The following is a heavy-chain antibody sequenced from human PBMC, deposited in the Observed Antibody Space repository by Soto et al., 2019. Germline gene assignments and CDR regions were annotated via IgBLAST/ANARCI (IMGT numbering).Heavy chain of an antibody. D-gene: IGHD2-2*01. CDR1: GGTFSSYA. Sequence: QVQLVQSGAEVKKPGSSVKVSCKASGGTFSSYAISWVRQAPGQGLEWIGGIIPISGTANYAQKFQGRVTITADESTSTAYMELSSLRSEDTAVYYCARSQGSSTSLEIYYYYYYGMDVWGQGTTVTVSS. J-gene: IGHJ6*02. CDR2: IIPISGTA. V-gene: IGHV1-69*01. CDR3: ARSQGSSTSLEIYYYYYYGMDV.